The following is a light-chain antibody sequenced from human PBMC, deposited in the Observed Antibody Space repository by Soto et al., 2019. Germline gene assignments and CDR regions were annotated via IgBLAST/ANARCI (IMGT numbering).Light chain of an antibody. V-gene: IGKV1-5*01. CDR3: QHYNSYPWT. CDR1: QTINNW. Sequence: DIQMTQSPSTLSASIGDRVTITCRASQTINNWLAWYQQKPGKAPNLLIYYASNLETGVQSRFSGSAFGTEFTLTISSLQPDDFATYYCQHYNSYPWTFGQGTKVEIK. J-gene: IGKJ1*01. CDR2: YAS.